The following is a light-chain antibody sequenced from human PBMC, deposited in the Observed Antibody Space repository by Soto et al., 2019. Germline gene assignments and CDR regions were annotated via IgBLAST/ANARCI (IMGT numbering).Light chain of an antibody. CDR2: EVS. V-gene: IGLV2-8*01. CDR1: SSDVGGYNY. J-gene: IGLJ1*01. CDR3: SSFAGNNIYV. Sequence: QSALTQPPSASGSPGQSVTISCTGTSSDVGGYNYVSWYQQHPGKAPKLMIHEVSKRPSGVPDRFSGSKSGNTASLTVSGLQAEDEADYYCSSFAGNNIYVFGTGNKVTV.